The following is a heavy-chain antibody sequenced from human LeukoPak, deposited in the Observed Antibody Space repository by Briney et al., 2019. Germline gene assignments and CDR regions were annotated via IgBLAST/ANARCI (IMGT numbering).Heavy chain of an antibody. J-gene: IGHJ4*02. CDR3: ARGSRSSSTSCYIDY. V-gene: IGHV4-34*01. CDR1: GGSFSGYY. D-gene: IGHD2-2*02. Sequence: PSETLPLTCAVYGGSFSGYYWSRIRQPPGKGLEWIGEIKHSGSTNYNPSLKSRVTISVDTSKNQFSLKLSSVTAADTAVYYCARGSRSSSTSCYIDYWGQGTLVTVSS. CDR2: IKHSGST.